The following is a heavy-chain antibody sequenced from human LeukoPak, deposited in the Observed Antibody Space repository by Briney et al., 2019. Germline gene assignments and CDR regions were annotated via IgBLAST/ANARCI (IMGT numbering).Heavy chain of an antibody. CDR1: GFTFSSYW. Sequence: PGGSLRLSCAASGFTFSSYWMSWVRQAPGKGLEWVSSISSSSSYIYYADSVKGRFTISRDNAKNSLYLQMNSLRAEDTAVYYCARDNWGGGQLALYWGQGTLVTVSS. J-gene: IGHJ4*02. CDR2: ISSSSSYI. V-gene: IGHV3-21*01. D-gene: IGHD6-6*01. CDR3: ARDNWGGGQLALY.